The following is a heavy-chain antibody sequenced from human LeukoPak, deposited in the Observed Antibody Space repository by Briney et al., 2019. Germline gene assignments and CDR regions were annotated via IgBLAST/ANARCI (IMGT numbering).Heavy chain of an antibody. CDR2: IYYSGST. Sequence: SETLSLTCTVSGGSISSGGHYWSWIRQHPGKGLEWIGYIYYSGSTYYNPSLKSRVTISVDTSKNQFSLRLYSVTAADTAVYCCARGDSSGYYKLFDYWGQGTLVTVSS. D-gene: IGHD3-22*01. V-gene: IGHV4-31*03. CDR3: ARGDSSGYYKLFDY. CDR1: GGSISSGGHY. J-gene: IGHJ4*02.